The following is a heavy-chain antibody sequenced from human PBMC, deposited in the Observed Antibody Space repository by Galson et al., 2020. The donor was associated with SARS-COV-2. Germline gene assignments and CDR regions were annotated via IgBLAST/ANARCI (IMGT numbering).Heavy chain of an antibody. D-gene: IGHD6-19*01. CDR3: ARGGWRSGSRQHYCYDRDG. Sequence: SVKVSCKASGGTFSSYAISWVRQAPGQGLEWMGGIIPIFGTANYAQKFQGRVTITADESTSTAYMELSSLRSEDTAVYYCARGGWRSGSRQHYCYDRDGWGKGTAVTDSS. CDR2: IIPIFGTA. V-gene: IGHV1-69*13. J-gene: IGHJ6*03. CDR1: GGTFSSYA.